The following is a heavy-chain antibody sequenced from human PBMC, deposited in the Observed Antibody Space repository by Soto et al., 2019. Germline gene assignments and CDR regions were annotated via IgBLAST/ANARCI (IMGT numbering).Heavy chain of an antibody. CDR2: IKSKADGGTT. V-gene: IGHV3-15*01. Sequence: PWGSLRLSCAASGFTFSNAWMSWVRQAPGKGLEWVGRIKSKADGGTTDYAAPVKGRFTISRDDSKNTLYLQMNSLKTEDTAVYYCTTGSVRDFWSGSMDVWGKGTTVTVSS. D-gene: IGHD3-3*01. CDR1: GFTFSNAW. J-gene: IGHJ6*04. CDR3: TTGSVRDFWSGSMDV.